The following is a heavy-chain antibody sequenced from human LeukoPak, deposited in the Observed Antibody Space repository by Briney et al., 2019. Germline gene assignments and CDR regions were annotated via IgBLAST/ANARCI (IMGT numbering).Heavy chain of an antibody. CDR2: IYYSGST. J-gene: IGHJ4*02. Sequence: KPSETLSLTCTVSGGSISSSSYYWGWIRQPPGKGLEWIGSIYYSGSTYYNPSLKSRVTISVDTSKNQFSLKLSSVTAADTAVYYCAAISVVNTPFDYWGQGTLVTVSS. CDR3: AAISVVNTPFDY. D-gene: IGHD2-21*01. V-gene: IGHV4-39*07. CDR1: GGSISSSSYY.